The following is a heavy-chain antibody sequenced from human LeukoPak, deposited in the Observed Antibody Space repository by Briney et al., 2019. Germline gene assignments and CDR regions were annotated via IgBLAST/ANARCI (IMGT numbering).Heavy chain of an antibody. CDR1: GYTFTSYG. V-gene: IGHV1-18*01. CDR2: ISAYNGNT. CDR3: ARLEGGYSYGYPSYYYYMDV. J-gene: IGHJ6*03. Sequence: ASVKVSCKASGYTFTSYGISWVRQAPGQGLEWMGWISAYNGNTNYAQKLQGRVTMTTDTSTSTAYMELRSLRSDDTAVYYCARLEGGYSYGYPSYYYYMDVWGKGTTVTISS. D-gene: IGHD5-18*01.